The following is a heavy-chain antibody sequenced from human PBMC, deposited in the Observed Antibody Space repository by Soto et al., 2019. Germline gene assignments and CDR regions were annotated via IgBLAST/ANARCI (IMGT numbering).Heavy chain of an antibody. CDR3: ARHGVDYGDYASYYYYGMDV. CDR1: GGSISSSTYY. D-gene: IGHD4-17*01. CDR2: IYYSGSA. Sequence: QLQLQASGPGLVKPSETLSLTCTVSGGSISSSTYYWGWIRQPPGKGLDWIGMIYYSGSAYYNPSLNSLVTISIDTSKNQFSLRLSSVTAADTAVYYCARHGVDYGDYASYYYYGMDVWGRGTTVTFSS. V-gene: IGHV4-39*01. J-gene: IGHJ6*02.